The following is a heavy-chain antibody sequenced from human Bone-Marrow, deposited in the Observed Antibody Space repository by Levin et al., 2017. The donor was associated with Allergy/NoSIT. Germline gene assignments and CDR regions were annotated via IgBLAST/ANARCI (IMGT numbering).Heavy chain of an antibody. CDR1: GFTFSFYA. J-gene: IGHJ4*02. D-gene: IGHD3-16*01. CDR3: ARDLGRGSPTWQLT. Sequence: GGSLRLSCAASGFTFSFYAMHWVRQAPGKGLEWVAVISSDGTNKYYGDSLRGRVTVSRDNSKNTVYLQMNSLRPDDTSVYYCARDLGRGSPTWQLTWGQGTLGSVS. CDR2: ISSDGTNK. V-gene: IGHV3-30-3*01.